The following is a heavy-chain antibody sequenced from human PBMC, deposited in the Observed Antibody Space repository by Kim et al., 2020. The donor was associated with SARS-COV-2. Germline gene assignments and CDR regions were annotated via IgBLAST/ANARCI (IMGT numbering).Heavy chain of an antibody. D-gene: IGHD3-10*01. CDR3: ARDSGSGSYYNDY. J-gene: IGHJ4*01. CDR1: GYTFTNYA. V-gene: IGHV1-3*01. Sequence: ASVKVSCKASGYTFTNYAIHWVRQAPGQRLEWMGWINADNGKTKYSQKFQGRVTITRDTSATTAYMELSSLRSEDTAVYYCARDSGSGSYYNDYWGHGTL. CDR2: INADNGKT.